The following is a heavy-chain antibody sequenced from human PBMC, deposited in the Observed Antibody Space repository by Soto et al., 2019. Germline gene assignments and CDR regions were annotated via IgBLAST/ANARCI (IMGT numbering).Heavy chain of an antibody. Sequence: PVGSLRLSCAASGFSFSGSAMHWVRQASGKGLEWVGRIRSKPNSYATSYAASVKGRFTISRDDSKNTAYLQMNSLKTEDTAVYYCTRTTAQFQLLSPPVWGQGTTVTVSS. CDR3: TRTTAQFQLLSPPV. V-gene: IGHV3-73*01. CDR1: GFSFSGSA. CDR2: IRSKPNSYAT. D-gene: IGHD2-2*01. J-gene: IGHJ6*02.